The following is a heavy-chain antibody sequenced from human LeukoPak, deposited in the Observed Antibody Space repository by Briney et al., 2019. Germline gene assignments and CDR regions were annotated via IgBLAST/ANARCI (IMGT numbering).Heavy chain of an antibody. CDR3: IRDFRSADL. CDR1: GFTFSNYW. CDR2: IYVDGRTT. V-gene: IGHV3-74*01. Sequence: GGSLRLSCVASGFTFSNYWMHWVRQPPGKGLVWVSRIYVDGRTTNYADSVKGRFTISGDNAKNTVYLEMNSLSVEDTATYYCIRDFRSADLWGQGTLVTVSS. J-gene: IGHJ5*02.